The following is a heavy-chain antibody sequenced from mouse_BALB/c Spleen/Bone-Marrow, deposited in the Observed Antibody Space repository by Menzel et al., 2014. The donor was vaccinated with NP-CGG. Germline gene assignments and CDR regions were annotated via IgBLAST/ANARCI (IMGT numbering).Heavy chain of an antibody. CDR2: INPYNDGT. Sequence: VQLQQSGPELVKPGASVKMSCKASGYTFTSYIMHWVKQKPGQGLEWIGYINPYNDGTKYNEKFKGKATLTSDKSSSTSYMELSSLTAEDAAFYYGARRWLPDAMDYWGQGTSVTVSS. V-gene: IGHV1-14*01. CDR1: GYTFTSYI. D-gene: IGHD2-3*01. CDR3: ARRWLPDAMDY. J-gene: IGHJ4*01.